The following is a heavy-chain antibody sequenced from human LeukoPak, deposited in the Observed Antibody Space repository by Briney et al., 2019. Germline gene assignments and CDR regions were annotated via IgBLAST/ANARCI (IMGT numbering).Heavy chain of an antibody. CDR1: GGTFSSYA. V-gene: IGHV1-69*06. CDR2: IIPIFGTA. J-gene: IGHJ4*02. D-gene: IGHD2-15*01. Sequence: GPPVKVSCKASGGTFSSYAISWVRQAPGQGLEWMGRIIPIFGTANYAQKFQGRVTITADKSTSTAYMELSSLGSEDTAVYYCARDGRYCSGGSCYFDYWGQGTLVTVSS. CDR3: ARDGRYCSGGSCYFDY.